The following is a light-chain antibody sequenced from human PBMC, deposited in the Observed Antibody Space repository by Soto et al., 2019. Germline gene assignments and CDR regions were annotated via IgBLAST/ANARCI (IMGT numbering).Light chain of an antibody. CDR3: QQAYNIPWT. Sequence: DIQMTQSPSSLSASVGDRVTITCRASQTIGNYLNWYQQKPGKAPKLLIYIVSNLQSGVPSRFSGTGSATDFTLTISSLQPEDFATYYGQQAYNIPWTFGQGTEVEVK. V-gene: IGKV1-39*01. CDR1: QTIGNY. J-gene: IGKJ1*01. CDR2: IVS.